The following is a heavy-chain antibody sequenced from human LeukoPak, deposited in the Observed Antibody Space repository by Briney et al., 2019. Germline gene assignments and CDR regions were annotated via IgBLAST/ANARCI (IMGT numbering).Heavy chain of an antibody. CDR3: ARFRREYCGGDCYNNWFDP. Sequence: SETLSLTCTVSGGSISSGGYYWSWLRQPPGKGLEWIGYIYYSGSTYYNPSLKSRVTISVDTSKNQFSLKLSSVTAADTAVYYCARFRREYCGGDCYNNWFDPWGQGTLVTVSS. CDR2: IYYSGST. J-gene: IGHJ5*02. D-gene: IGHD2-21*02. CDR1: GGSISSGGYY. V-gene: IGHV4-30-4*01.